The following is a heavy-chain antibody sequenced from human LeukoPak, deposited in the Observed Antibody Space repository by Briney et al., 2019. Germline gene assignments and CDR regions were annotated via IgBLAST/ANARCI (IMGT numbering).Heavy chain of an antibody. D-gene: IGHD3-10*01. CDR2: ISAYNGNT. CDR3: ARDPSPPDYYGSGRNEIDY. V-gene: IGHV1-18*01. Sequence: ASVKVSCKASGYTFTSYGISWVRQAPGQGLEWMGWISAYNGNTNYAQKLQGRVTMTTDTSTSTAYMELRSLRSDDTAVYYCARDPSPPDYYGSGRNEIDYWGQGTLVTVSS. CDR1: GYTFTSYG. J-gene: IGHJ4*02.